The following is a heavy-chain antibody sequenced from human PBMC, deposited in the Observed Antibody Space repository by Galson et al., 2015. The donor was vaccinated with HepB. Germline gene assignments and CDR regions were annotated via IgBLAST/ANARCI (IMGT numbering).Heavy chain of an antibody. CDR1: GFSFGHYN. Sequence: SLRLSCAASGFSFGHYNMNWVRQAPGKGLEWISHISSVSTTRQYADSVKGRFTISRDNAKNSLYLQMNSLRAEDTAVYYCARHYDYVWGSYRIPGGFFDYWGQGTLVTVSP. V-gene: IGHV3-48*04. D-gene: IGHD3-16*02. CDR3: ARHYDYVWGSYRIPGGFFDY. J-gene: IGHJ4*02. CDR2: ISSVSTTR.